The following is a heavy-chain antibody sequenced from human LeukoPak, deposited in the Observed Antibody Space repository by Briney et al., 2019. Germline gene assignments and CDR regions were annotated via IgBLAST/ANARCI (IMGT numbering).Heavy chain of an antibody. CDR2: ISGSGGST. J-gene: IGHJ4*02. CDR3: AKSPHMVSLYFDY. V-gene: IGHV3-23*01. Sequence: GGSLRLSCAASGFTFSSYAMSWVRQAPGKGLEWVSAISGSGGSTYYADSVKGRFTISRDNSKNTPYLQMNSLRAEDTAVYYCAKSPHMVSLYFDYWGQGTLVTVSS. CDR1: GFTFSSYA. D-gene: IGHD3-10*01.